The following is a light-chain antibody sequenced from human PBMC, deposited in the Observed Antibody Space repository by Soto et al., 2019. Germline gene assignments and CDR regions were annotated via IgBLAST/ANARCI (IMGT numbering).Light chain of an antibody. Sequence: QSALTQPASVSGSPGQSITFSCTGTSSDVGIYNLVSWYQHHPGKAPEVMIYEVSKRPSGVSNRFSGSKYGNRASLTISGLQAADEAHYYCCSYAGSSTLVFGGGTKLTVL. V-gene: IGLV2-23*02. CDR1: SSDVGIYNL. CDR3: CSYAGSSTLV. J-gene: IGLJ2*01. CDR2: EVS.